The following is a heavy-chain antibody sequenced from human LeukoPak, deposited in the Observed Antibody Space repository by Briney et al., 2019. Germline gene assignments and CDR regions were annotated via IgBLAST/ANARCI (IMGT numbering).Heavy chain of an antibody. CDR1: GYSISSGYY. J-gene: IGHJ3*02. CDR3: ARRTYDFWSGYTQGAFDI. CDR2: IYHSGST. V-gene: IGHV4-38-2*01. D-gene: IGHD3-3*01. Sequence: SETLSLTCAVSGYSISSGYYWGWIRQPPGKGLEWIGSIYHSGSTYYNPSLKSRVTISVDTSKNQFSLKLSSVTAADTAVYYCARRTYDFWSGYTQGAFDIWGQGTMVTVSS.